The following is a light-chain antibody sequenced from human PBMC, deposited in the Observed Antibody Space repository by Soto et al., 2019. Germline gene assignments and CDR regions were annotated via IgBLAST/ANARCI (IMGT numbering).Light chain of an antibody. CDR2: AAS. V-gene: IGKV3-20*01. Sequence: IVLPQSPVTLSLSPGEGATLSCRVSQTVSKNYLAWYQQKAGQAPRLVIYAASTRATGIPDRFSGSGSGTDFTLTISRLEPEDFAVFYCQQYAGSPITFGQGTRLEI. CDR1: QTVSKNY. CDR3: QQYAGSPIT. J-gene: IGKJ5*01.